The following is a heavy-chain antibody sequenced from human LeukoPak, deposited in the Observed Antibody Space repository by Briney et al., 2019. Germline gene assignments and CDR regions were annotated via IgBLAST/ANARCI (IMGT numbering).Heavy chain of an antibody. V-gene: IGHV1-69*13. CDR3: ARAPSRFYYYYGMDV. CDR1: GGTFISYA. J-gene: IGHJ6*02. Sequence: SVKVSCKAFGGTFISYAISWVRQAPGQGLEWMGGIIPIFGTANYAQKFQGRVTITADESTSTAYMELSSLRSEDTAVYYCARAPSRFYYYYGMDVWGQGTTVTASS. CDR2: IIPIFGTA.